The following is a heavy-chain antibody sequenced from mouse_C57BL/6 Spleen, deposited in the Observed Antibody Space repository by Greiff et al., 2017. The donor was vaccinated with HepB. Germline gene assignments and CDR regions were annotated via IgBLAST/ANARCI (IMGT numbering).Heavy chain of an antibody. CDR1: GYTFTSYW. CDR3: ARGGNYDYAMDY. V-gene: IGHV1-55*01. CDR2: IYPGSGST. J-gene: IGHJ4*01. D-gene: IGHD2-1*01. Sequence: QVQLQQPGAELVKPGASVKMSCKASGYTFTSYWITWVKQRPGQGLEWIGDIYPGSGSTNYNEKFKSKATLTVDTSSSTAYMQLSSLTSVDSAVYYCARGGNYDYAMDYWGQGTSVTVSA.